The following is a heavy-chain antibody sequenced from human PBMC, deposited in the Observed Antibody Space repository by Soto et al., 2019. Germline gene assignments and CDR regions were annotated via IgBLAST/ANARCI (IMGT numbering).Heavy chain of an antibody. CDR1: GFTFNTHW. Sequence: EVQLVESGGGVGHPGGALRLSCTASGFTFNTHWMHWVRQAPGKGMVWVSRIYFDGITTNYADSVKGRLTVYRDNAKNTVYLHVNTLRDEETAVYYCARGGAMRVDYWGQGTLVNVSS. CDR3: ARGGAMRVDY. J-gene: IGHJ4*02. CDR2: IYFDGITT. V-gene: IGHV3-74*01.